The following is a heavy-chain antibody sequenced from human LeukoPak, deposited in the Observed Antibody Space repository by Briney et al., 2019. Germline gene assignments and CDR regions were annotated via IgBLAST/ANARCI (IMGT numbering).Heavy chain of an antibody. CDR3: ARARIDY. CDR2: IKDDGSEK. Sequence: GRSLRPSRVRAGSTVISDWMTSVRQAPGKGLEWVDNIKDDGSEKYSVDSVKGRYTISRDNAKNLLYLQMSSLRAEDTAVYYCARARIDYWGQGTLVTVSS. V-gene: IGHV3-7*04. CDR1: GSTVISDW. J-gene: IGHJ4*02. D-gene: IGHD1-14*01.